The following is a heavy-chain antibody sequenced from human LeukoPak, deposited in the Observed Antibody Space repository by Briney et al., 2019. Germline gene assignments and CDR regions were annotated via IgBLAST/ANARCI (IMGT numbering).Heavy chain of an antibody. CDR3: ARQARRNYYDSSGYYFDY. CDR1: GYSFTSYW. J-gene: IGHJ4*02. Sequence: GESLKISCKGSGYSFTSYWIGWVRQMPGKGLEWMGIIYPGDSDTRYSPSFQGQVTISADKSISTAYLQWSSLKASDTAMYYCARQARRNYYDSSGYYFDYWGQGTLATVSS. V-gene: IGHV5-51*01. D-gene: IGHD3-22*01. CDR2: IYPGDSDT.